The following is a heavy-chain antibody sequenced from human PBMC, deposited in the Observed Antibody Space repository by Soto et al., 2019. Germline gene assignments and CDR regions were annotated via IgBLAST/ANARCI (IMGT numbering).Heavy chain of an antibody. J-gene: IGHJ4*02. V-gene: IGHV2-5*02. CDR1: GFSLSTSGVG. CDR2: IYWDDDK. D-gene: IGHD2-2*01. Sequence: QITLKESGPTLVKPTQTLTLTCTFSGFSLSTSGVGVGWIRQPPGKALEWLALIYWDDDKRYSPSLKSRLTITKDTSKNQVVLTITNMEPVDTATDYCAHRDGYCISTSCYAWDYWGQGTLVTVSS. CDR3: AHRDGYCISTSCYAWDY.